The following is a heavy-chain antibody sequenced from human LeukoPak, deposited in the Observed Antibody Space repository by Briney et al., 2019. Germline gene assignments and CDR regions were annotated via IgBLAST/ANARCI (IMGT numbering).Heavy chain of an antibody. V-gene: IGHV3-7*01. Sequence: PGGSLRLSCAASGFTFSSYWMSWVRQAPGKGLEWVANIKQDGSDKFYVDSVNGRFTISRDNAKNSLYLQMNTLRAEDTAIYYCATFSGAHHKTFDSWGPGTLVTVSS. CDR2: IKQDGSDK. D-gene: IGHD1-14*01. J-gene: IGHJ4*02. CDR3: ATFSGAHHKTFDS. CDR1: GFTFSSYW.